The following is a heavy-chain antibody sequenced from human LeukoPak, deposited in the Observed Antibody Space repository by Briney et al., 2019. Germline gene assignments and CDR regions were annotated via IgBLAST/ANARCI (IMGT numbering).Heavy chain of an antibody. Sequence: GGSLRLSCATSGFTFSTYGVHWVRQAPGKGLEWVSYINSSSSTIFYADSVKGRFTISRDDAKNSLYLQMNSLRAEDTAVYYCARGVKVRGVNYYAMDVWGQGTTVTVSS. CDR1: GFTFSTYG. CDR3: ARGVKVRGVNYYAMDV. D-gene: IGHD3-10*01. V-gene: IGHV3-48*04. J-gene: IGHJ6*02. CDR2: INSSSSTI.